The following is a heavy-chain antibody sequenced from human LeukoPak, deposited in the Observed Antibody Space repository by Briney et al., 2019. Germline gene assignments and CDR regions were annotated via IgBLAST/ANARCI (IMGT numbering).Heavy chain of an antibody. J-gene: IGHJ4*02. D-gene: IGHD5-24*01. CDR3: ARDRRDGYTSFDY. V-gene: IGHV1-69*05. Sequence: SVKVSCKASGGTFSSYAISWVRQAPAQGLEWMGRIIPIFGTANYAQKFQGRVTITTDESTSTAYMELSSLRSEDTAVYYCARDRRDGYTSFDYWGQGTLVTVSS. CDR1: GGTFSSYA. CDR2: IIPIFGTA.